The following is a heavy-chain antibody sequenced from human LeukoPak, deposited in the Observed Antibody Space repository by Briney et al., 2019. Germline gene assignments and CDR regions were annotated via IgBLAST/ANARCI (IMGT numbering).Heavy chain of an antibody. D-gene: IGHD3-10*01. J-gene: IGHJ4*02. Sequence: GGTLSLSCAASGFAFRSYAMHWVRQAPAKGLAWVAVISFDGSNKYYADSVKGRYTIHRDNSKNTLYLQMNSLRAEDTAVYYCARVALGWFGELFRGGFDYWGEGTLVTVSS. V-gene: IGHV3-30*14. CDR2: ISFDGSNK. CDR3: ARVALGWFGELFRGGFDY. CDR1: GFAFRSYA.